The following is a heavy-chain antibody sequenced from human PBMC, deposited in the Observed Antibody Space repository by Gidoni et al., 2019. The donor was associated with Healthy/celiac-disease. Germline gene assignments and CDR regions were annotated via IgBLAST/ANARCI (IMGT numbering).Heavy chain of an antibody. Sequence: QLQLQESGSGLVKPSQTLSLPCAVSGGSISSGGYSWSWIRQPPGKGLEWIGYIYHSGSTYYNPSLKSRVTISVDRSKNQFSLKLSSVTAADTAVYYCARVRGDYYDSSGYYPGWFDPWGQGTLVTVSS. V-gene: IGHV4-30-2*01. CDR1: GGSISSGGYS. CDR2: IYHSGST. D-gene: IGHD3-22*01. J-gene: IGHJ5*02. CDR3: ARVRGDYYDSSGYYPGWFDP.